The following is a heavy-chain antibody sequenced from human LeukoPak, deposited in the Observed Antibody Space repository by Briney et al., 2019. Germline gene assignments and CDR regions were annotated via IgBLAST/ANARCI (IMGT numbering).Heavy chain of an antibody. V-gene: IGHV4-34*01. CDR2: IYYSGST. CDR1: GGSFSDYY. J-gene: IGHJ3*02. D-gene: IGHD2-2*01. Sequence: SETLSLTPADHGGSFSDYYWGWIRPPPGKGLEWIGRIYYSGSTYYNPSLKIRVTISVDTSKNQFSLKLSSVTAADTAVYYCARGLLTCSSTTCYGLHAFDIWGQGTMVTVSS. CDR3: ARGLLTCSSTTCYGLHAFDI.